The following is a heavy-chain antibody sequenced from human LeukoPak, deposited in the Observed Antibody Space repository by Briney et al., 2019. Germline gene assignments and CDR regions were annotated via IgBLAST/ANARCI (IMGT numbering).Heavy chain of an antibody. D-gene: IGHD6-19*01. CDR2: ISSDGGTI. CDR1: GLTFSRKS. J-gene: IGHJ6*02. CDR3: ARDNGMTSGWYAGRIDYYYGMDV. Sequence: GGSLRLSCAASGLTFSRKSMNWVRQAPGKGLEGVSYISSDGGTIYYADSVRGRFTISRDNAKNSLYLQMNSLSDEDTAVYYCARDNGMTSGWYAGRIDYYYGMDVWGQGTTVTVSS. V-gene: IGHV3-48*02.